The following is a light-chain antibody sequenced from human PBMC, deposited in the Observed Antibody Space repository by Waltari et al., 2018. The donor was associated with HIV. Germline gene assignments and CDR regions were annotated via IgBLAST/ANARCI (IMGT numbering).Light chain of an antibody. V-gene: IGKV4-1*01. J-gene: IGKJ1*01. Sequence: DIVMTQSPDSLAVCLGERATINCRSSQRVLYSSNNKTYLAWFQQKPGQPPKLLIYWASTRESGVPDRFSGSGSGTDFTLSISGLQAEDVAVYYCQQYYTTPRTFGQGTKVEIK. CDR2: WAS. CDR1: QRVLYSSNNKTY. CDR3: QQYYTTPRT.